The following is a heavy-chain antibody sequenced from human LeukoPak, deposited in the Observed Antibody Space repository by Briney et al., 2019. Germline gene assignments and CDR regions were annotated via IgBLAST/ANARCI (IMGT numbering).Heavy chain of an antibody. V-gene: IGHV4-59*01. J-gene: IGHJ6*02. CDR3: ARLTREDGVDV. CDR2: KFYNGNT. Sequence: SETLSLTCNVSGGSINGYYWTWIRQPPQKGLEWIGYKFYNGNTNYNPSLKSRVTISVDTSQNQISLRLASVTAADTGIYHCARLTREDGVDVWGQGTTVTVSS. CDR1: GGSINGYY.